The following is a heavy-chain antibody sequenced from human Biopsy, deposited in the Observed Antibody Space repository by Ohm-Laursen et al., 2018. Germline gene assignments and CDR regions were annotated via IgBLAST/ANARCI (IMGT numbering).Heavy chain of an antibody. D-gene: IGHD2/OR15-2a*01. J-gene: IGHJ4*02. Sequence: TLSLTCTVSGGSISSGGSYWSWIRQRPGKGLEWIGYIFNSANTYYSPSLKNLITISGDTSKNQFSLRLNSVTAADTAVYYCARGMRTTGWPYFDYWGQGILVTVSS. CDR3: ARGMRTTGWPYFDY. CDR1: GGSISSGGSY. CDR2: IFNSANT. V-gene: IGHV4-31*01.